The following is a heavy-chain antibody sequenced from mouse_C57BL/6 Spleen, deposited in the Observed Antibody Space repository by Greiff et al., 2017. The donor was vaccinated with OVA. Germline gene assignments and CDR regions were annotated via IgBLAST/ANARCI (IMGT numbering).Heavy chain of an antibody. Sequence: EVKVVESEGGLVQPGSSMKLSCTASGFTFSDYYMAWVRQVPEKGLEWVANINYDGSSTYYLDSLKSRFIISRDNAKNILYLQMSSLKSEDTATFYCARAYGNYDYYAMDYWGQGTSVTVSS. D-gene: IGHD2-1*01. J-gene: IGHJ4*01. CDR1: GFTFSDYY. V-gene: IGHV5-16*01. CDR2: INYDGSST. CDR3: ARAYGNYDYYAMDY.